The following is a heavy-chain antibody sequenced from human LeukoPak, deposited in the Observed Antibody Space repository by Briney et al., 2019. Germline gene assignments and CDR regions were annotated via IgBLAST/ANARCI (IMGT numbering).Heavy chain of an antibody. CDR3: ATDGAGFDT. CDR1: GFTFNDYY. D-gene: IGHD5-24*01. CDR2: INIGGTNT. V-gene: IGHV3-11*01. Sequence: GGSLRLSCAASGFTFNDYYMRWIRQAPGKGLEWLSYINIGGTNTHYADSVKGRFTISRDNAKKSLYLEMNNLRAEDTAVYYCATDGAGFDTWGQGVLVTVSP. J-gene: IGHJ5*02.